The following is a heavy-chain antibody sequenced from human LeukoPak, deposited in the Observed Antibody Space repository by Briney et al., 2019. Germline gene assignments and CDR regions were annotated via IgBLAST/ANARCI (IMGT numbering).Heavy chain of an antibody. D-gene: IGHD1-26*01. J-gene: IGHJ4*02. CDR2: IYYSGST. CDR1: GGSISSSSYY. V-gene: IGHV4-39*07. Sequence: PSETLSLTCTVSGGSISSSSYYWGWIRQPPGKGLEWIGSIYYSGSTNYNPSLKSRVTISVDTSKNQFSLKLSSVTAADTAVYYCAVGAAYFDYWGQGTLVTVSS. CDR3: AVGAAYFDY.